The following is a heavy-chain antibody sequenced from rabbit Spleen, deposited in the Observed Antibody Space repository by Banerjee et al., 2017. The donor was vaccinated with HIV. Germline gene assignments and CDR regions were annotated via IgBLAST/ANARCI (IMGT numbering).Heavy chain of an antibody. CDR1: GVSLNDKDV. J-gene: IGHJ4*01. CDR3: ARHQEYTIDWTFNL. V-gene: IGHV1S40*01. Sequence: QSLEESGGGLVQPEGSLTLTCKASGVSLNDKDVMCWVRQAPGKGLEWNACINIVTGKSVYASWAKGRFTMSRTSSTTVTLQMTSLTAADTATYFCARHQEYTIDWTFNLWGQGTLVTVS. D-gene: IGHD1-1*01. CDR2: INIVTGKS.